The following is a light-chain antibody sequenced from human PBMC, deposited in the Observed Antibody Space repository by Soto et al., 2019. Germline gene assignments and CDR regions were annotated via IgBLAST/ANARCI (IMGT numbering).Light chain of an antibody. J-gene: IGLJ1*01. CDR2: DDR. Sequence: SYELTQPPSVSVTAGQTVRVTCGAKNIGSKSVHWYHQRSGQAPVLVVYDDRDRPSGVPERFSGSNSGNTATLTISRVEDGDEADYHCQVWDRSSDHYVFGTGTKVTVL. V-gene: IGLV3-21*02. CDR1: NIGSKS. CDR3: QVWDRSSDHYV.